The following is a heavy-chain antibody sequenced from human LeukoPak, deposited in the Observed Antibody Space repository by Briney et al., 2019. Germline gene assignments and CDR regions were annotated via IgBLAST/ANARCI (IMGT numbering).Heavy chain of an antibody. CDR3: ARVCTSITCYSPVFWY. V-gene: IGHV3-7*01. CDR2: IKQDESEK. J-gene: IGHJ4*02. Sequence: GGSLRLSCAASGFTFSSYWMSWVRQAPGKGLEWVANIKQDESEKYYVDSVKGRFTISRGNAKNSLYLQMNSLRAEDTAVYYCARVCTSITCYSPVFWYWGQGTLVTVSS. D-gene: IGHD2-2*01. CDR1: GFTFSSYW.